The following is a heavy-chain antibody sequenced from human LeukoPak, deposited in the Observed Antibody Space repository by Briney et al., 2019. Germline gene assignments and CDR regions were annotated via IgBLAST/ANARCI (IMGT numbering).Heavy chain of an antibody. CDR1: GFTFSSYS. V-gene: IGHV3-21*01. CDR2: ISSSSSYI. Sequence: GGSLRFSCAASGFTFSSYSMNWVRQAPGKGLKWVSSISSSSSYIYCADSVKGRFTISRDNAKNSLYLQMNSLRAEDTAVYYCARVISYGYSGMDVWGQGTTVTVSS. J-gene: IGHJ6*02. CDR3: ARVISYGYSGMDV. D-gene: IGHD5-18*01.